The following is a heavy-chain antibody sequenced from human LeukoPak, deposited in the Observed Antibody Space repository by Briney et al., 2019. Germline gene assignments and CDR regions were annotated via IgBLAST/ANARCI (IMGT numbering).Heavy chain of an antibody. V-gene: IGHV4-39*01. CDR3: ARHELMVVTARNWFDP. CDR2: IYYSGST. J-gene: IGHJ5*02. Sequence: SETLSLTCTVSGGSISSSSYYWGWIRQPPGKGLEWIGSIYYSGSTYYNPSLKSRVTISVDTSKNQFFLKLSSVTAADTAVYYCARHELMVVTARNWFDPWGQGTLVTVSS. D-gene: IGHD2-21*02. CDR1: GGSISSSSYY.